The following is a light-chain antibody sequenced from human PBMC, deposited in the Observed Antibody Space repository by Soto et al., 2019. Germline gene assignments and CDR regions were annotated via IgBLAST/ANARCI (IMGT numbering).Light chain of an antibody. CDR2: EVS. Sequence: QSALTQPASVSGSPGQSITISCTGTSSDIAYYNYVSWYQQHPGKAPKLMIYEVSNRPSGVSNRFSGSKSGNTASLTISGLQAEDEADYYCNSYTSSSTWVFGGGTKLTVL. CDR1: SSDIAYYNY. V-gene: IGLV2-14*01. CDR3: NSYTSSSTWV. J-gene: IGLJ3*02.